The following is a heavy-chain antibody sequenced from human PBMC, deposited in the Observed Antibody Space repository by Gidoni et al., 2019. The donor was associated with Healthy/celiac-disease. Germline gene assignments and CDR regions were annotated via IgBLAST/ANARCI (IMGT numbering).Heavy chain of an antibody. CDR3: ARGPRRRLRYCSSTSCPYNWFDP. Sequence: QVQLQQWGAGLLKPSETLSLTCAVYGGSFSGYYWSWIRQPPGKGLGWIGEINHSGSTNYNPSLKSRVTISVDTAKNQFSLKLSSVTAADTAVYYCARGPRRRLRYCSSTSCPYNWFDPWGQGTLVTVSS. CDR1: GGSFSGYY. V-gene: IGHV4-34*01. D-gene: IGHD2-2*01. J-gene: IGHJ5*02. CDR2: INHSGST.